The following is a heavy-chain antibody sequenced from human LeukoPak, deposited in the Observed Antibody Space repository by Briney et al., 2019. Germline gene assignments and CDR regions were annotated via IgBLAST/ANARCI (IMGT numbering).Heavy chain of an antibody. J-gene: IGHJ4*02. Sequence: GGSLRLSCAASGFDFSSYSMNWVRQAPGKGLEWIAYSSKTIGRVYYADSVKGRFTISRDNARASLFLQMNSLTDEDTAVYHCVRDPDALDHWGQGILVTVSS. CDR3: VRDPDALDH. CDR2: SSKTIGRV. V-gene: IGHV3-48*02. CDR1: GFDFSSYS.